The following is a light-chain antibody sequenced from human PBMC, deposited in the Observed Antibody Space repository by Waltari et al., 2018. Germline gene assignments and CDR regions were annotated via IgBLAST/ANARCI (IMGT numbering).Light chain of an antibody. CDR3: ASWDARLTGVV. Sequence: QSVLTQPPSASGTPGQRVTISCSGSSSNIGSSYVYWYQQLPGTAPKLLIDRNDQRPSGIPDRFSGSKSCPSASLAIGGLRSEDEADYYCASWDARLTGVVFGGGTKLTVL. CDR2: RND. CDR1: SSNIGSSY. J-gene: IGLJ2*01. V-gene: IGLV1-47*01.